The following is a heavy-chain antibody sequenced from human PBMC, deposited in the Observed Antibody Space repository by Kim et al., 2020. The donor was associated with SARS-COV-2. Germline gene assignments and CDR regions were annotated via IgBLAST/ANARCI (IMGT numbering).Heavy chain of an antibody. CDR3: ARGGEILTG. CDR2: IYHSGST. D-gene: IGHD3-9*01. V-gene: IGHV4-59*13. J-gene: IGHJ4*02. Sequence: SETLSLTCTVSGGSISTYYWSWIRQPPGKGLEWIGYIYHSGSTNYNPSLKSRVTISVDTSKNQFSLKLSSVTAADTAVYYCARGGEILTGWGQGTLVTVSS. CDR1: GGSISTYY.